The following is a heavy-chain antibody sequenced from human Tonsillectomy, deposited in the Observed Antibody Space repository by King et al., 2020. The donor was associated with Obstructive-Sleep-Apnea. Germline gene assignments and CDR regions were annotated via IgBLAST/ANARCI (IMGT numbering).Heavy chain of an antibody. J-gene: IGHJ4*02. CDR1: GFTFNDYT. Sequence: VQLVESGGAVVQPGGSLRLSCATSGFTFNDYTMHWVRQAPGKGLGWVSLISWDRSNTYYADSVRVRFTISRDNSKNSLYLQMNSLRTEDTAFYYCAKEKATIYFDYWGQGTLVTVSS. D-gene: IGHD5-24*01. CDR2: ISWDRSNT. CDR3: AKEKATIYFDY. V-gene: IGHV3-43*01.